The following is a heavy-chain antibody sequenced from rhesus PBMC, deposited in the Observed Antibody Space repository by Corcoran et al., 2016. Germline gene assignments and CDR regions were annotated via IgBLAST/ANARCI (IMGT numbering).Heavy chain of an antibody. CDR1: GGSISSSNW. D-gene: IGHD5-24*01. Sequence: QVQLQESGPGLVKPSETLSLTCAVSGGSISSSNWWSWLNQPPGQWLEWCGVFIGSIVGNYCKPHNKRQDTIPTDTSKTRFTLKLTTVTAADTAVYYCARDLRYSGCSYDYWGQGVLVSVSS. CDR2: FIGSIVGN. J-gene: IGHJ4*01. CDR3: ARDLRYSGCSYDY. V-gene: IGHV4-65*01.